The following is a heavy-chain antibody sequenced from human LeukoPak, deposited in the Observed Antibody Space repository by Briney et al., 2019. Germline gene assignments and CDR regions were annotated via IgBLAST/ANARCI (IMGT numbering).Heavy chain of an antibody. J-gene: IGHJ4*02. CDR3: AKDLANYGSFDY. CDR1: GFTFTTYA. V-gene: IGHV3-30*04. CDR2: ISSDGSVK. D-gene: IGHD4/OR15-4a*01. Sequence: GGALRLSCAASGFTFTTYAMHWVRQAPGKGLEWVAIISSDGSVKYYPDSVKGRFTISRDNPKTTVYLQMNSLRSEDTAVYYCAKDLANYGSFDYWGQGTLVPVSS.